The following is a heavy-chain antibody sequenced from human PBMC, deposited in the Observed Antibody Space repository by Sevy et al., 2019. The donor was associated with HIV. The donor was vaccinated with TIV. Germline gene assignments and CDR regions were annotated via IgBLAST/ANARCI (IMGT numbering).Heavy chain of an antibody. CDR3: AGENAWGRGYS. CDR2: IYYNGHI. V-gene: IGHV4-59*08. D-gene: IGHD1-26*01. CDR1: GGSITSLY. J-gene: IGHJ4*02. Sequence: SETLSLTCTVSGGSITSLYWNWIRQPPGKGLEWVANIYYNGHINYNPSLKSRVTLSLDTSKNQFSLRLSSVTAADAAMYYCAGENAWGRGYSWGQGTLVTVSS.